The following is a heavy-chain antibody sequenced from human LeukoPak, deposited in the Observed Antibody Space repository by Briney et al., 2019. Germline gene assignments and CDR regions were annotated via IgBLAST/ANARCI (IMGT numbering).Heavy chain of an antibody. D-gene: IGHD3-3*01. V-gene: IGHV3-33*01. CDR3: ARDKIYDFWSGHNFDY. J-gene: IGHJ4*02. CDR1: GFIFSSYG. CDR2: IWYDGTSK. Sequence: GGSLRLSCVASGFIFSSYGMHWVRQAPGKGLEWVAVIWYDGTSKYYGDSVKGRFTISRDNSKNTLYLQINSLRVEDTAVYYCARDKIYDFWSGHNFDYWGQGTLVTVSS.